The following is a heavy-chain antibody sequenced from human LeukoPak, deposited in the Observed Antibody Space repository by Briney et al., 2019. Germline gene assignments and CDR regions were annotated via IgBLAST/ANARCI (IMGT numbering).Heavy chain of an antibody. J-gene: IGHJ4*02. D-gene: IGHD2-15*01. V-gene: IGHV3-23*01. CDR3: AKGRGYCTGGSCYSDY. CDR2: ISGSDGST. Sequence: GGSLRLSCAASGFTLSNYAMSWVRQAPGKGLEWVSTISGSDGSTYYADSVKGRFTISRDNSKNTLYLQMNSLRVEDTAIYYCAKGRGYCTGGSCYSDYWGQGTLVTVSS. CDR1: GFTLSNYA.